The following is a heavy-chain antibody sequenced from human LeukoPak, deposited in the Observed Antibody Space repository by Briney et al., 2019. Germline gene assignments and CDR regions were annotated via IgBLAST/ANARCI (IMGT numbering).Heavy chain of an antibody. Sequence: GGSLRLSCAASGFAVSSNYMSWVRQAPGRGLEWVSIIYSGGSAYYADSVKGRFTISRDNSKNTLYLQMNSLRAEDTAVYYCARGGATRIFDYWGQGTLVTVSS. D-gene: IGHD1-26*01. V-gene: IGHV3-53*01. CDR3: ARGGATRIFDY. CDR2: IYSGGSA. J-gene: IGHJ4*02. CDR1: GFAVSSNY.